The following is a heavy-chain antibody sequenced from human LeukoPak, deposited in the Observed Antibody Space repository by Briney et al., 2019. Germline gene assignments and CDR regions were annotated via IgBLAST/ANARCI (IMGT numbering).Heavy chain of an antibody. J-gene: IGHJ6*03. CDR1: GGSISSSSYY. CDR2: IYYSGST. D-gene: IGHD3/OR15-3a*01. CDR3: ARGLDRGNYYYMDV. Sequence: SETLSLTCTVSGGSISSSSYYWGWIRQPPGKGLEWIGSIYYSGSTYYNPSLKSRVTISVDTSKSQFSLRLSSVSAADTAVYYCARGLDRGNYYYMDVWGKGTTVIVSS. V-gene: IGHV4-39*07.